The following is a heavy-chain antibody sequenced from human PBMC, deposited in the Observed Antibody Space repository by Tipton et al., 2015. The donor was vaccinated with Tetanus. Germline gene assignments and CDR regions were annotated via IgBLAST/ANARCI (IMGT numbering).Heavy chain of an antibody. CDR2: ISHSGSP. Sequence: TLSLTCNVSGGSITKDYWSWIRQSPGKTLEWIGYISHSGSPNYNPSLKSRATVSADTSKNQFSLDLTSVTAADTGVYYCAGSQWLDGFIFDYWGQGSLVTVAS. V-gene: IGHV4-59*01. D-gene: IGHD6-19*01. CDR3: AGSQWLDGFIFDY. CDR1: GGSITKDY. J-gene: IGHJ4*02.